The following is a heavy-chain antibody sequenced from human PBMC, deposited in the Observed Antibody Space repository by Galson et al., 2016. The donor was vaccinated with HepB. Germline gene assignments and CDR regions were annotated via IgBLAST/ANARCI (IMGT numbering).Heavy chain of an antibody. D-gene: IGHD3-16*01. Sequence: SVKVSCKASGYTFTTYAIHWVRQAPGQGLEWMGWISAGNGYTKYSQRFQGRVTFTTDTSETTAYIELSSLGSEDTAVYYCARGSGEGGYWGQGTLVTVSS. CDR1: GYTFTTYA. J-gene: IGHJ4*02. CDR3: ARGSGEGGY. CDR2: ISAGNGYT. V-gene: IGHV1-3*01.